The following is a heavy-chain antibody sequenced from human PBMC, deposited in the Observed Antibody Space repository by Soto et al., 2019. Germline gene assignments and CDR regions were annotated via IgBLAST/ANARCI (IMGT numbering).Heavy chain of an antibody. J-gene: IGHJ4*02. Sequence: PSETQSLTCTVSGGYISSYDCSWIMQTPGKGLEWIGYIYYSGSTNYNPSLKSRVTISVDTSKNQFSLKLSSVTAADTAVYYCARGLIAVARIDYWGQGTLVTVSS. V-gene: IGHV4-59*01. CDR3: ARGLIAVARIDY. CDR2: IYYSGST. D-gene: IGHD6-19*01. CDR1: GGYISSYD.